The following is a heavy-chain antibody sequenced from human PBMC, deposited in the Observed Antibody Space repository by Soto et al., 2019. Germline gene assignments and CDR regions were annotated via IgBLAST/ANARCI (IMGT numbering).Heavy chain of an antibody. CDR3: ETRGLDYYYGMDV. Sequence: QVQLVQSGAEVKKPGSSVKVSCKASGGTFSSYAISWVRQAPGQGREWMGGIIPIFGTANYAQKFQGRVTITADESTSTAYMELSSLSADDTAVYYCETRGLDYYYGMDVWGQGTTVTVSS. D-gene: IGHD3-10*01. V-gene: IGHV1-69*01. CDR1: GGTFSSYA. CDR2: IIPIFGTA. J-gene: IGHJ6*02.